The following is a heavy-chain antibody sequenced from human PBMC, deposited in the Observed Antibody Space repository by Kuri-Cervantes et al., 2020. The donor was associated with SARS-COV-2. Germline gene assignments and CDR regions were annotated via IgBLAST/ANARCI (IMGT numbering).Heavy chain of an antibody. J-gene: IGHJ6*03. Sequence: SVKVSCKASGYTFTGYYMHWVRQAPGQGLEGMGGIIPMFGTVKYAQRFQGRLTVTADDSTSIAYMELSSLSSEDTAVYYCGRGRLRGVPNYYYYYMEVWGKGTTVTVSS. CDR1: GYTFTGYY. V-gene: IGHV1-69*13. CDR3: GRGRLRGVPNYYYYYMEV. D-gene: IGHD3-10*01. CDR2: IIPMFGTV.